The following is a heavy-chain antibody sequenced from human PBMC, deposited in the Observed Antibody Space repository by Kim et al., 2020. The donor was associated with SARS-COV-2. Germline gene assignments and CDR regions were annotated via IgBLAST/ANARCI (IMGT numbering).Heavy chain of an antibody. Sequence: NPSLKRRVTISVDTSKNQVSLRLSSVTAADTAVYYCASLDTAMVTGFRYWGQGTLVTVSS. J-gene: IGHJ4*02. V-gene: IGHV4-59*01. D-gene: IGHD5-18*01. CDR3: ASLDTAMVTGFRY.